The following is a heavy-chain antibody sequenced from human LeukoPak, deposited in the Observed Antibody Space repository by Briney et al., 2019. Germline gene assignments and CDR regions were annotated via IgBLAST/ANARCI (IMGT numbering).Heavy chain of an antibody. V-gene: IGHV3-30*18. CDR2: ISYDGSNE. CDR3: AKVALFSGYYPPFDY. D-gene: IGHD3-22*01. J-gene: IGHJ4*02. Sequence: PGGSLRLSCTASGFTFSNYGMHWVRQAPGKGLEWVAVISYDGSNEYYADSVKDRFTISRDNSKNTQFLQMNSLRPEDTAVYHCAKVALFSGYYPPFDYWGQGTLVTVSS. CDR1: GFTFSNYG.